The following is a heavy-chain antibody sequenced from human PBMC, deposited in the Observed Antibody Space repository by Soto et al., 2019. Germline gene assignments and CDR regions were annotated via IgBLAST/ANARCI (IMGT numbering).Heavy chain of an antibody. J-gene: IGHJ6*03. CDR2: IIPILGTG. CDR3: AREEGSYNMGTFPFYYLDV. V-gene: IGHV1-69*08. D-gene: IGHD3-10*01. CDR1: GGTFTTDT. Sequence: QVQLVQSGPEVKKSGSSVKVSCKLSGGTFTTDTISWLRRAPGQGLEWMGRIIPILGTGNYAQKFQGRVTITEDKSTNTGYLELRSLTYADTAVYSCAREEGSYNMGTFPFYYLDVFGNGPTVTVS.